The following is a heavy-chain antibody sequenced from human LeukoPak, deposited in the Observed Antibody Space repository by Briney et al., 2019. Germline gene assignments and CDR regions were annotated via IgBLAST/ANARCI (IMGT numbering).Heavy chain of an antibody. CDR2: IYTTGST. CDR3: ARGRDGFMSDFDS. Sequence: SETLSLTCTVSGGSIRSYYWNWIRQPAGKGLEWIGRIYTTGSTYYNPSLKSRVTMSVDTSKNQFSLKLRSLTAADTAVYCCARGRDGFMSDFDSWGQGTLVTVSS. J-gene: IGHJ4*02. D-gene: IGHD3-10*02. V-gene: IGHV4-4*07. CDR1: GGSIRSYY.